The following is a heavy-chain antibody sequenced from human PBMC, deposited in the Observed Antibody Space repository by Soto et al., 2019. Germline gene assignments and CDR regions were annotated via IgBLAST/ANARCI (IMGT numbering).Heavy chain of an antibody. V-gene: IGHV4-30-2*01. J-gene: IGHJ4*02. CDR1: GASIPYGGYS. Sequence: SETLSLTCTFSGASIPYGGYSWSWIRQPPGKGLEWIGYISHLENTFYNPSFQSRLTLSIDRSKNQFSLNLASLTTADTAVYFCSRGGCYTPFDYLYQGTLVTVSS. CDR2: ISHLENT. D-gene: IGHD2-2*02. CDR3: SRGGCYTPFDY.